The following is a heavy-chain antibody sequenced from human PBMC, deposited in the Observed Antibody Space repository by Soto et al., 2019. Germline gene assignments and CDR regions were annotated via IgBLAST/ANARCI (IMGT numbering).Heavy chain of an antibody. J-gene: IGHJ4*01. V-gene: IGHV1-3*01. Sequence: GASVKVSCKTSGYTFTSYALHWVRQAPGQRLEWMGWINAGNGNTKYSQKFQGRVIITRDTSASTAYMELRSLRSEDTAVYYCARALGETDIVAYYFDYWG. CDR3: ARALGETDIVAYYFDY. CDR1: GYTFTSYA. CDR2: INAGNGNT. D-gene: IGHD5-12*01.